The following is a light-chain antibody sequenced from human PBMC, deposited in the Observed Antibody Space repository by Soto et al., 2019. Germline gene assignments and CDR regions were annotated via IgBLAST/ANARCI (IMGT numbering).Light chain of an antibody. J-gene: IGLJ1*01. CDR3: QSYDSSLSGYV. CDR1: SSNIGADYD. CDR2: GNS. Sequence: QSALTQPPSVSGAPGQRVTISCTGSSSNIGADYDVHWYQQLPGTAPKLLIYGNSNRPSGVPDRFSGSKYGTSASLAITALQAEDEADYYCQSYDSSLSGYVFGTGTKLTV. V-gene: IGLV1-40*01.